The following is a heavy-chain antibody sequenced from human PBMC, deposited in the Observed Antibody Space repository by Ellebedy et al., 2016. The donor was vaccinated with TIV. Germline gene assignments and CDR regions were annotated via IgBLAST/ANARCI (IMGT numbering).Heavy chain of an antibody. D-gene: IGHD1-1*01. V-gene: IGHV3-74*01. CDR3: ARWNWSMGEFDI. CDR1: GFTFSSYW. Sequence: PGGSLRPSCAASGFTFSSYWMHWVRQAPGKGLVWVSRINSDGSSTSYADSVKGRFTISRDNAKNTMYLQMNSMRAEDTAVYYCARWNWSMGEFDIWGQGTMVTVSS. J-gene: IGHJ3*02. CDR2: INSDGSST.